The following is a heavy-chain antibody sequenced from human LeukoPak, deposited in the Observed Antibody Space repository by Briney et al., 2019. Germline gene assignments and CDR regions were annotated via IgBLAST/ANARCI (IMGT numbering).Heavy chain of an antibody. CDR3: ARDCSGGSCYFDY. CDR1: GGSISSNS. D-gene: IGHD2-15*01. J-gene: IGHJ4*02. CDR2: IYTSGSP. V-gene: IGHV4-4*07. Sequence: SETLALTCTVSGGSISSNSWSWIRQPAGKGLEWIGHIYTSGSPNYNPSLRSRVTMSVDTSKNQFSLKLSSVTAADTAVYYCARDCSGGSCYFDYWGQGTLVTVSS.